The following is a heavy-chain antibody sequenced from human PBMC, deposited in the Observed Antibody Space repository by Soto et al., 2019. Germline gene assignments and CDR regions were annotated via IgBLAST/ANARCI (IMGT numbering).Heavy chain of an antibody. CDR2: IYHSGST. J-gene: IGHJ6*02. D-gene: IGHD2-2*01. V-gene: IGHV4-30-2*01. Sequence: LSLTCAVSGGSISSGGYSWSWIRQPPGKGLEWIGYIYHSGSTYYNPSLKSRVTISVDRSKNQFSLKLSSVTAADTAVYYCARLQSATSYGMDVWGQGTTVTVSS. CDR1: GGSISSGGYS. CDR3: ARLQSATSYGMDV.